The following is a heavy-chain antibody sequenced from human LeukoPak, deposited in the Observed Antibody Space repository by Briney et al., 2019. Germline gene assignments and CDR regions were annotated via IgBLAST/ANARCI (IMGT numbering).Heavy chain of an antibody. CDR3: ATLRGVLAGFSSGWPFDY. CDR1: GYTFTSYA. D-gene: IGHD6-19*01. V-gene: IGHV1-69*13. CDR2: IIPIFGTA. J-gene: IGHJ4*02. Sequence: ASVKVSCKASGYTFTSYAISWVRQAPGQGLEWMGGIIPIFGTASYAQKFQGRVTITADESTSTAYMELSSLRSEDTAVYYCATLRGVLAGFSSGWPFDYWGQGTLVTVSS.